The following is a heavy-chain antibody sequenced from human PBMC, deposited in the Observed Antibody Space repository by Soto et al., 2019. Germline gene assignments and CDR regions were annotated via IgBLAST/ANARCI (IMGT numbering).Heavy chain of an antibody. CDR3: ARGTDNSYNWFDP. D-gene: IGHD1-20*01. CDR1: GGSISSGGFY. J-gene: IGHJ5*02. Sequence: SETLSLTXTVSGGSISSGGFYWNWLRRQPGKGLEWIGYISDSGSTYYNLSLRSRLTLLVDTSRNQFSLRLNSVTAADTALYYCARGTDNSYNWFDPWGQGILVTVSS. V-gene: IGHV4-31*02. CDR2: ISDSGST.